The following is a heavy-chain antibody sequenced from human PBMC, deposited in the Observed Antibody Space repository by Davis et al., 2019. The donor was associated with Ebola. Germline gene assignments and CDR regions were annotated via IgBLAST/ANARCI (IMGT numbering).Heavy chain of an antibody. Sequence: GGSLRLSCIASGFKFDDHAMNWVRQGPGRGLEWVSGISWDSGTTLYAASVEGRFSISRDNAKNAVYLEMNSLRPEDTALYYCAKDVYADIGHGLEAWGQGTTVTVSS. CDR2: ISWDSGTT. D-gene: IGHD3-16*01. J-gene: IGHJ6*02. V-gene: IGHV3-9*01. CDR1: GFKFDDHA. CDR3: AKDVYADIGHGLEA.